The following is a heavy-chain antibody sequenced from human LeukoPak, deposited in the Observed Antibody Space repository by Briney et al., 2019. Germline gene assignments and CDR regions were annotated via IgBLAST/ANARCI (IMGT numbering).Heavy chain of an antibody. J-gene: IGHJ5*02. Sequence: GGSLRLSCAASGFNFDGYTMHWGRQAPGKGLEWVSHISRHGGTTYYADSVKGRFTISRDNSKNSLYLQMNSLRAEDTALYYCAKDIPNYGGLDHWGQGTLVTVSS. CDR1: GFNFDGYT. CDR2: ISRHGGTT. D-gene: IGHD4/OR15-4a*01. V-gene: IGHV3-43*01. CDR3: AKDIPNYGGLDH.